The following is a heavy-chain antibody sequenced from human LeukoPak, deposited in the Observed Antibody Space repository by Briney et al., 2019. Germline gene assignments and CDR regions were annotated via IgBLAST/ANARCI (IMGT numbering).Heavy chain of an antibody. Sequence: GRSLRLSCAASGFTFSSYAMHWVRQAPGKGLEWVSYISPTSTYTNYADSVKGRFTISRDNAKNSVSLQMDSLRAEDTAVYYCARDLGGVGGSGSYADYWGQGTLVTVSS. V-gene: IGHV3-21*05. CDR1: GFTFSSYA. D-gene: IGHD3-10*01. J-gene: IGHJ4*02. CDR3: ARDLGGVGGSGSYADY. CDR2: ISPTSTYT.